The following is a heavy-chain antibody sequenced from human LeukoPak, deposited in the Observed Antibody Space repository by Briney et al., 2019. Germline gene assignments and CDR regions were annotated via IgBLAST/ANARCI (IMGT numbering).Heavy chain of an antibody. CDR1: GFTFSSYG. CDR3: AKHRYYYDSSGPRVP. CDR2: IWYGGSNK. J-gene: IGHJ5*02. Sequence: GGSLRLSCAASGFTFSSYGMHWVRQAPGKGLEWVAVIWYGGSNKYYADSVKGRFTISRDNSKNTLYLQMNSLRAEDTAVYYCAKHRYYYDSSGPRVPWGQGTLVTVSS. D-gene: IGHD3-22*01. V-gene: IGHV3-30*02.